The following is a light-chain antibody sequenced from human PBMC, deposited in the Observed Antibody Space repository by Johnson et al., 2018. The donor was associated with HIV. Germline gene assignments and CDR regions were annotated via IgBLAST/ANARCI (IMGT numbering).Light chain of an antibody. CDR1: SSNIGNNF. V-gene: IGLV1-51*02. Sequence: QSILTQPPSVSAAPGQKVTISCSGSSSNIGNNFVSWYQQLPGTAPKLLIYANNKRPSGIPDRFSGSKSGTSATLGITGLKTGDEADYYCGTWDSSLSGVFGTGTKVTVL. CDR3: GTWDSSLSGV. J-gene: IGLJ1*01. CDR2: ANN.